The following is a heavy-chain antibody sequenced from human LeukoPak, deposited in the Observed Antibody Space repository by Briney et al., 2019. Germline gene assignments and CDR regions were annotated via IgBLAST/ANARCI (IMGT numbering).Heavy chain of an antibody. CDR1: GGSISSGGYY. CDR2: VNHSGST. Sequence: SETLSLTCTVSGGSISSGGYYWSWIRQPPGKGLEWIGEVNHSGSTNYNPSLKSRVTISGDTSKNQFSLKLSSVTAADTAVYYCARLGYCSSISCPRTTFRWFDPWGQGTLVTVSS. J-gene: IGHJ5*02. CDR3: ARLGYCSSISCPRTTFRWFDP. V-gene: IGHV4-39*07. D-gene: IGHD2-2*03.